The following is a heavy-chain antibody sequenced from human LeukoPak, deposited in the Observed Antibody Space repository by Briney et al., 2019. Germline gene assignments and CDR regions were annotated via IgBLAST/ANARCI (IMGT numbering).Heavy chain of an antibody. Sequence: ASVKVSCKASGYIFTNYYLHWVRQAPGQGLEWMGIINPSGGSTSYAQKFQGRVTMTRDTSTSTVYMELSSLRSEDTAVYYCARVSEVTLPRGSGYPPFNWFDPWGQGTLVTVSS. V-gene: IGHV1-46*01. D-gene: IGHD3-3*01. CDR2: INPSGGST. CDR3: ARVSEVTLPRGSGYPPFNWFDP. CDR1: GYIFTNYY. J-gene: IGHJ5*02.